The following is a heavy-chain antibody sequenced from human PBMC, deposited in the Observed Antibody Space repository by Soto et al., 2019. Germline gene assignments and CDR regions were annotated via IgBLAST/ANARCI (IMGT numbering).Heavy chain of an antibody. CDR3: ARPRGSYAYGMDV. CDR1: GYSFTSYW. Sequence: GESLKISCKGSGYSFTSYWIGWVRQMPGKGLEWMGIIYPGDSDTRYSPSFQGQVTISADKSISTAYLQWSSLKDSDTAMYYCARPRGSYAYGMDVWGQGTTVTVSS. CDR2: IYPGDSDT. J-gene: IGHJ6*02. D-gene: IGHD1-26*01. V-gene: IGHV5-51*01.